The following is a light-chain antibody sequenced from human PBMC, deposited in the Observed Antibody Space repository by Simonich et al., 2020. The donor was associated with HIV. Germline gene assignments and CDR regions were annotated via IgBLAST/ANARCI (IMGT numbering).Light chain of an antibody. V-gene: IGKV4-1*01. CDR2: CAS. Sequence: DIVMTQSPDSLTVSLGERATINCKSSQNILYSSNNKHYLAWYQQKPGQPPKLLIYCASTRESGVPDRFSGSGSGTDFTLTISSLQSEDVAVYYCQQYYSTPRTFGQGTKVEI. CDR1: QNILYSSNNKHY. CDR3: QQYYSTPRT. J-gene: IGKJ1*01.